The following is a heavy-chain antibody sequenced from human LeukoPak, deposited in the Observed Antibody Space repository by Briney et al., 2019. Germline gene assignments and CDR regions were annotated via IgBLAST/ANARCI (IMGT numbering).Heavy chain of an antibody. CDR1: GGTFISYA. D-gene: IGHD2-2*01. CDR2: IIPIFGTA. J-gene: IGHJ4*02. V-gene: IGHV1-69*05. Sequence: ASVKVSCKASGGTFISYAISWVRQAPGQGLEWMGGIIPIFGTANYAQKFQGRVTITTDESTSTAYMELSSLRSEDTAVYYCAAFIVVVPAASGLGDYWGQGTLVTVSS. CDR3: AAFIVVVPAASGLGDY.